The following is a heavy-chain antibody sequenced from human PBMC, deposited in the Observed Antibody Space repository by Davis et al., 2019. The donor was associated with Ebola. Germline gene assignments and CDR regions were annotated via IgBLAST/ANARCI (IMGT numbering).Heavy chain of an antibody. Sequence: SETLSLTCTVSGGSISSSIYYWGWIRQPPGKGLEWIGSIYYSGSTYYNPSLKSRVTISVDTSKNQFSLKLSSVTAADTAVYYCARHLGMVQGVIPNWFDPSGKGTLVTVSS. CDR2: IYYSGST. V-gene: IGHV4-39*01. J-gene: IGHJ5*02. D-gene: IGHD3-10*01. CDR3: ARHLGMVQGVIPNWFDP. CDR1: GGSISSSIYY.